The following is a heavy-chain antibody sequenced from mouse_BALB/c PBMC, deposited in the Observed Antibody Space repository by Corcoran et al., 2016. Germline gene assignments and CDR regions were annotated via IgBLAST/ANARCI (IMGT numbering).Heavy chain of an antibody. J-gene: IGHJ1*01. Sequence: EVQLQQSGPELVKPGASVKMSCKASGYTFTSYVMHWVKQKPGQGLEWIGYINPYNDGTKYNEKFKGKATLTSDKSSSTAYMELSSLTSEDSAVYYCARERRRSYVDVWGAGTTVTVSS. V-gene: IGHV1S136*01. CDR3: ARERRRSYVDV. CDR1: GYTFTSYV. D-gene: IGHD1-1*01. CDR2: INPYNDGT.